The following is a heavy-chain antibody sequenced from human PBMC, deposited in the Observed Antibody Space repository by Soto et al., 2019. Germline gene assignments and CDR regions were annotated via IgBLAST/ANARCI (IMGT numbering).Heavy chain of an antibody. Sequence: GASVKVSCKASGGTFSSYAISWVRQAPGQGLEWMGGIIPIFGTANYAQKFQGRVTITADESTSTAYMELSSLRSEDTAVYYCAAEYYYGDSDPRGRIDWGQGTLVTVSS. CDR2: IIPIFGTA. CDR3: AAEYYYGDSDPRGRID. V-gene: IGHV1-69*13. CDR1: GGTFSSYA. J-gene: IGHJ4*02. D-gene: IGHD3-10*01.